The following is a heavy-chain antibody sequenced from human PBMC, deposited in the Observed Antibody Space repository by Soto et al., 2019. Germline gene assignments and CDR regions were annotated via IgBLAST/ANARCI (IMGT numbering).Heavy chain of an antibody. Sequence: PSETLSLTCTVSGGSISSYYWSWIRQPPGKGLEWIGYIYYSGSTNYNPSLKSRVTISVDTSKNQFSLKLSSVTAADTAVYYCASGGPALGMDVWGQGTTVTVSS. CDR1: GGSISSYY. D-gene: IGHD2-2*01. CDR2: IYYSGST. CDR3: ASGGPALGMDV. J-gene: IGHJ6*02. V-gene: IGHV4-59*01.